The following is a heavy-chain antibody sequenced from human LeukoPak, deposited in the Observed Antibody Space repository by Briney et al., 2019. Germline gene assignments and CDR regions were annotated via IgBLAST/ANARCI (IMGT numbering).Heavy chain of an antibody. J-gene: IGHJ4*02. D-gene: IGHD4-17*01. CDR3: ARDPRRDFADFFFDY. CDR2: MYYSGST. Sequence: PSETLSLTCAVYGGSFSGYDWSWIRQPPGKGLEWIGSMYYSGSTYYNPSLKSRVTISVDTSKNQFSLKVSSVTAADTAIYYCARDPRRDFADFFFDYWGQGTLVTVSS. CDR1: GGSFSGYD. V-gene: IGHV4-34*01.